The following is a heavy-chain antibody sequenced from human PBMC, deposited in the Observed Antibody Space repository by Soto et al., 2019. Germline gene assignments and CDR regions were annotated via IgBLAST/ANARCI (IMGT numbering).Heavy chain of an antibody. D-gene: IGHD3-22*01. CDR2: ISGSGGST. J-gene: IGHJ4*02. CDR3: AKNGFRYYDSSGYYLVY. V-gene: IGHV3-23*01. Sequence: GGSLRLSCAASGFTFSSYAMSWVRQAPGKGLEWVSAISGSGGSTYYADSVKGRFTISRDNSKNTLYLQMNSLRAEDTAVYYCAKNGFRYYDSSGYYLVYWGQGTLVTVSS. CDR1: GFTFSSYA.